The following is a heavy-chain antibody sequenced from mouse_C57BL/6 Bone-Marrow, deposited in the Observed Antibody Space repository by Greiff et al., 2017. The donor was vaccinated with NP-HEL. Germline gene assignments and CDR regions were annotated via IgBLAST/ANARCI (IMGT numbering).Heavy chain of an antibody. Sequence: EVKVVESGAELVRPGASVKLSCTASGFNIKDDYMHWVKQRPEQGLEWIGWIDPENGDTEYASKFQGKATITADTSSNTAYLQLSSLTSEDTAVYYCTNWDEDYWGQGTTLTVSS. D-gene: IGHD4-1*01. V-gene: IGHV14-4*01. CDR2: IDPENGDT. CDR1: GFNIKDDY. J-gene: IGHJ2*01. CDR3: TNWDEDY.